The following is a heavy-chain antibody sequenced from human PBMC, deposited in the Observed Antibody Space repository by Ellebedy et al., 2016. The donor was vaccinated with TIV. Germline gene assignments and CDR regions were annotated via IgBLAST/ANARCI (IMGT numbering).Heavy chain of an antibody. J-gene: IGHJ5*02. Sequence: GESLKISXAASGFTFSSYDMHWVRQATGKGLEWVSAIGTAGDTYYPGSVKGRFTISRDNAKNSLYLQMNSLRAEDTAVYYCARGSIAAAGSDWFDPWGQGTLVTVSS. CDR2: IGTAGDT. CDR1: GFTFSSYD. D-gene: IGHD6-13*01. CDR3: ARGSIAAAGSDWFDP. V-gene: IGHV3-13*01.